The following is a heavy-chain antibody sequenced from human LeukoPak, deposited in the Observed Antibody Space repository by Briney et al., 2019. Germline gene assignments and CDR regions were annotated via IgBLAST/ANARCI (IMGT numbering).Heavy chain of an antibody. CDR2: IIPILGIA. CDR1: GGTFSSYA. J-gene: IGHJ4*02. CDR3: ARLAYYDYVWGSHFDY. D-gene: IGHD3-16*01. V-gene: IGHV1-69*04. Sequence: GASVKVSCKASGGTFSSYAINWVRQAPGQGLEWMGRIIPILGIANYAQKFQGRVTITADKSTSTAYMELSSLRSEDTAVYYCARLAYYDYVWGSHFDYWGQGTLVTVSS.